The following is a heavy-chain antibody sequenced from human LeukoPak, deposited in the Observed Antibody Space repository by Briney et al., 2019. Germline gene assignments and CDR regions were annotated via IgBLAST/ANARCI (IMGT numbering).Heavy chain of an antibody. CDR1: GYSFTSYW. J-gene: IGHJ3*02. D-gene: IGHD2-2*01. Sequence: PGESLQISCKGSGYSFTSYWIGWVRQMPGKGLEWMGIIYPGDSDTRYSPSFQGQVTISADKSISTAYLQWSSLKASDTAMYYCASIVVVPAAIGPPDAFDIWGQGTMVTVSS. CDR2: IYPGDSDT. CDR3: ASIVVVPAAIGPPDAFDI. V-gene: IGHV5-51*01.